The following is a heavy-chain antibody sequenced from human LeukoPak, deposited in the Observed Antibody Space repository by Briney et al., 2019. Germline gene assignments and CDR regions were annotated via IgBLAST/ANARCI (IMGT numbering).Heavy chain of an antibody. J-gene: IGHJ3*01. V-gene: IGHV4-34*01. D-gene: IGHD5-12*01. CDR2: ITDSGRT. Sequence: PSETLSLTCALNSGSFSGYYWAWIRQPPGKGLEWIGEITDSGRTNYSPSLKSRVTISTDTSKNQFSLSLISVTAADTGVYYCARVSYGYDALDVWGQGTTVTVFS. CDR1: SGSFSGYY. CDR3: ARVSYGYDALDV.